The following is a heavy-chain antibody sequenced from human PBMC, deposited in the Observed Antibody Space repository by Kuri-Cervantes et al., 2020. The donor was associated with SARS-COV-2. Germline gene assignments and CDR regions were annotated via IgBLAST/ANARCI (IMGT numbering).Heavy chain of an antibody. V-gene: IGHV3-53*01. CDR1: GFTVSSNY. CDR3: AKDPYYYDSSGYYYVDWFDP. Sequence: GGSLRLSCAASGFTVSSNYMSWVRQAPGKGLEWVSVIYSGGSTYYADSVKGRFTISRDNSKNTLYLQMNSLRAEDTAVYYCAKDPYYYDSSGYYYVDWFDPWGHGTLVTVSS. J-gene: IGHJ5*02. D-gene: IGHD3-22*01. CDR2: IYSGGST.